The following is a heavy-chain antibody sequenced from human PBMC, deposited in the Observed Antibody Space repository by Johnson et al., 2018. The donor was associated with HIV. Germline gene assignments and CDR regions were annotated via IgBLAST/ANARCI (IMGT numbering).Heavy chain of an antibody. CDR3: ARSFDSSDYWKHAFDV. J-gene: IGHJ3*01. V-gene: IGHV3-11*01. D-gene: IGHD3-22*01. CDR2: ISSSGNTI. CDR1: GFTFSDYY. Sequence: QVQLVESRGGLVKPGGSLRLSCAASGFTFSDYYMNWIRQAPGKGLEWVSYISSSGNTIYYADSVKGRFTLSRDNTKNSLYLQMNSLRVEDTALYYCARSFDSSDYWKHAFDVWGQGTMVTVSS.